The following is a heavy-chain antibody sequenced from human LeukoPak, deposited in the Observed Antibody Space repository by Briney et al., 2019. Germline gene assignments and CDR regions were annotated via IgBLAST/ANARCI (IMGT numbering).Heavy chain of an antibody. J-gene: IGHJ6*03. D-gene: IGHD3-3*01. CDR2: VDPEDGET. Sequence: GASVKVSCKAFGYTFTDYYIHWVKEAPGKGLEWMGRVDPEDGETTYAEKFQGRVTITADTSTDTAYMELNNLRSEDTAVYYCAREGHYDFWSGYYRAREAGGSGYYYMDVWGKGTTVTVSS. V-gene: IGHV1-69-2*01. CDR1: GYTFTDYY. CDR3: AREGHYDFWSGYYRAREAGGSGYYYMDV.